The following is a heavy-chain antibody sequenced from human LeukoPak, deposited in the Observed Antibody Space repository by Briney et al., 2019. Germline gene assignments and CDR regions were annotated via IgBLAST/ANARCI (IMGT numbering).Heavy chain of an antibody. CDR2: LYYGVNT. CDR3: ARLRVQQLASSYYMDV. Sequence: SETLSLTCTVSGDSVTTTNFYWGWLRQAPGKGVEWIGNLYYGVNTYYTPSLKSRVTISVDTSLNQFSLILTSVTAADTGVYYCARLRVQQLASSYYMDVWGKGTTVTASS. D-gene: IGHD6-13*01. CDR1: GDSVTTTNFY. J-gene: IGHJ6*03. V-gene: IGHV4-39*01.